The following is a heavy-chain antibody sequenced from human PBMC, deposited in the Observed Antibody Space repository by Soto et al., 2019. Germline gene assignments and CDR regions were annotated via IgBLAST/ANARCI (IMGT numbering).Heavy chain of an antibody. Sequence: ASVKVSCKASGGTFSSYTISWVRQAPGQGLEWMGRIIPILGIANYAQKFQGRVTITADKSTSTAYMELSSLRSEDTAVYYCARDPPRSHIVATTRFDYWGQGTLVTVSS. D-gene: IGHD5-12*01. J-gene: IGHJ4*02. CDR2: IIPILGIA. CDR3: ARDPPRSHIVATTRFDY. V-gene: IGHV1-69*04. CDR1: GGTFSSYT.